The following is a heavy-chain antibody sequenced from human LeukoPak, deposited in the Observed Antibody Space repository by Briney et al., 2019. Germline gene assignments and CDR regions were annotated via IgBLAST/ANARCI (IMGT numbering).Heavy chain of an antibody. CDR3: ARGQRRHIDMAPSFDY. CDR2: IKQDGREK. CDR1: GFTFSDYY. V-gene: IGHV3-7*01. D-gene: IGHD5-24*01. J-gene: IGHJ4*02. Sequence: PGGSLRLSCAASGFTFSDYYMSWVRQAPGKGLEWVANIKQDGREKYYVDSVKGRFTISRDNAKNSLYLQMNSLRPEDTAVYSCARGQRRHIDMAPSFDYWGQGTLVTVSS.